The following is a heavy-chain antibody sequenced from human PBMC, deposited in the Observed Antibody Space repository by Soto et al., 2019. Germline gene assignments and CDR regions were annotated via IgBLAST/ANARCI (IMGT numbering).Heavy chain of an antibody. CDR2: IGTAGDT. J-gene: IGHJ6*03. D-gene: IGHD6-13*01. CDR3: ARTPGSSWYMDV. V-gene: IGHV3-13*01. CDR1: GFTFSSYD. Sequence: GGSLRLSCAASGFTFSSYDMHWVRQATGKGLEWVSAIGTAGDTYYPGSVKGRFTISRENAKNPLYLQMNSLRAGDTAVYYCARTPGSSWYMDVWGKGTTVTVSS.